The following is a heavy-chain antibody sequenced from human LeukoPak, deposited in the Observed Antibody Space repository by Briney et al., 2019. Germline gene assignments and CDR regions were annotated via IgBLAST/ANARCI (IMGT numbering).Heavy chain of an antibody. Sequence: SQTLSLTCTVSGGSISSSSYYWGWIRQPPGKGLEWIGSIYYSGSTYYNPSLKSRVTISVDTSKNQFSLKLSSVTAADTAVYYCATPRYSSGWYYPYWGQGTLVTVSS. CDR2: IYYSGST. V-gene: IGHV4-39*01. CDR1: GGSISSSSYY. D-gene: IGHD6-19*01. J-gene: IGHJ4*02. CDR3: ATPRYSSGWYYPY.